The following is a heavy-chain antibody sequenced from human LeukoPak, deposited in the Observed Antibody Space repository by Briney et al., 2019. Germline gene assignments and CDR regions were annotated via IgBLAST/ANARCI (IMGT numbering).Heavy chain of an antibody. V-gene: IGHV3-11*01. J-gene: IGHJ4*02. Sequence: PGGSLRLSCAASGFTLSYYYMSWIRQAPGKGLEWFSYISSSGSTIYYAATVNGRCTSSRDNAKNSLYLQMNSLRAEDTAVYYCARLRGPTRDWGQGTLVTVSS. CDR1: GFTLSYYY. D-gene: IGHD5-12*01. CDR3: ARLRGPTRD. CDR2: ISSSGSTI.